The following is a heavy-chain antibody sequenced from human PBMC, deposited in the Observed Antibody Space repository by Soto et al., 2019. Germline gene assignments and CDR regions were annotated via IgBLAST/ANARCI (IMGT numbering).Heavy chain of an antibody. CDR3: ARNMVRGTKTELVWWFDP. J-gene: IGHJ5*02. CDR1: GGSISSGGYY. Sequence: SETLSLTCTVSGGSISSGGYYWSWIRQHPGKGLEWIGYIYYSGSTYYNPSLKSRVTISVDTSKKQFSMKLSYVTAADTAVYYCARNMVRGTKTELVWWFDPWGQGTLVTVSS. CDR2: IYYSGST. V-gene: IGHV4-31*03. D-gene: IGHD3-10*01.